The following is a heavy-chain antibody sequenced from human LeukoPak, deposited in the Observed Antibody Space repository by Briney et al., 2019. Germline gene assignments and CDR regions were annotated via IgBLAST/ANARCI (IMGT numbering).Heavy chain of an antibody. CDR2: ISWNSGSI. J-gene: IGHJ5*02. CDR1: GFTFDDYA. Sequence: GRSLRLSCAASGFTFDDYAMHWVRQAPGKGLECVSGISWNSGSIGYADSVKGRFTISRDNAKNSLYLQMNSLRAEDTALYYCAKGGIAVTWGQGTLVTVSS. V-gene: IGHV3-9*01. D-gene: IGHD6-19*01. CDR3: AKGGIAVT.